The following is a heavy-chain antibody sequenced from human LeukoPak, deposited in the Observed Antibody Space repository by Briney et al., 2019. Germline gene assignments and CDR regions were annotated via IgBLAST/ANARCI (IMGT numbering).Heavy chain of an antibody. D-gene: IGHD3-22*01. V-gene: IGHV4-59*08. Sequence: PSETLSLTCTVSGGSISSYHWSWIRQPPGKGLEWIGYIYYSGSTNYNPSLKSRVTISVDTSKNRFSLKLSSVTAADTAVYYCARGVSYYDSSGYYNEYFQHWGQGTLVTVSS. CDR2: IYYSGST. J-gene: IGHJ1*01. CDR1: GGSISSYH. CDR3: ARGVSYYDSSGYYNEYFQH.